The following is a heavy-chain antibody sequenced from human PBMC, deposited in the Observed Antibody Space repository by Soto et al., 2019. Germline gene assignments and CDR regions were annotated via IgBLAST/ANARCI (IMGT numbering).Heavy chain of an antibody. CDR1: GYTFTNYG. J-gene: IGHJ4*02. D-gene: IGHD2-15*01. Sequence: GASVKVSCKTSGYTFTNYGITWVRQAPGQGLKWMGWISAYNGDTNYAQKLQGRVIMTTDTSTTTAYMELRSLRSDDTAVYYCARGPAGGLRGGVSYWGQGTLVTVSS. CDR2: ISAYNGDT. V-gene: IGHV1-18*04. CDR3: ARGPAGGLRGGVSY.